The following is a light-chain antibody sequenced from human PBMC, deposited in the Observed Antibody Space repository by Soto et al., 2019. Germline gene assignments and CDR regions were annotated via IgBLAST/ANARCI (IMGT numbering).Light chain of an antibody. CDR2: EVA. Sequence: QSVLTQPASVSGSPGQSITISCTGTSSDVGGYNYVSWYQRHPGKAPKLMIYEVANRPSGVSNRFSGSTSGNTASLTISGLQAEDEADYYCSSSTSSSPYVFGTGTKLTVL. CDR1: SSDVGGYNY. J-gene: IGLJ1*01. CDR3: SSSTSSSPYV. V-gene: IGLV2-14*01.